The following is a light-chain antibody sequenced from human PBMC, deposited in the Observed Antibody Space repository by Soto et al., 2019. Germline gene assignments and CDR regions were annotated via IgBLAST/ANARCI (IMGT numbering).Light chain of an antibody. J-gene: IGKJ1*01. CDR3: QQLNSYPPT. V-gene: IGKV1-9*01. Sequence: EIQLTQSPSFLSASVGDRVTITCRASQGISSYLAWYQQKPGKAPKLLIYAASTLQSGVPSRFSGSGSGTEFTLTISSLQPVDFATYYCQQLNSYPPTFGQGTKVEIK. CDR1: QGISSY. CDR2: AAS.